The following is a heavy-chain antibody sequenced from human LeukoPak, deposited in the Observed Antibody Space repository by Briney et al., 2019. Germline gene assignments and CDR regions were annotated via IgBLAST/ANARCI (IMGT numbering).Heavy chain of an antibody. D-gene: IGHD5-18*01. J-gene: IGHJ4*02. CDR1: GVSINTCCYY. V-gene: IGHV4-61*01. CDR2: KYYSGST. CDR3: ARGRSYGLDFDS. Sequence: SETLSLTCDVSGVSINTCCYYWTWLRPPPGKGLEWIGYKYYSGSTRYNSSLRSRLTISLDSSKNQFSLRLTSVTAADTAVYYCARGRSYGLDFDSWGPGTLVIVSS.